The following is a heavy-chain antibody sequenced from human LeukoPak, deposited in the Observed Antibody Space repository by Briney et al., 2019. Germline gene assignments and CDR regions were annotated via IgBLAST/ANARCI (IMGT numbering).Heavy chain of an antibody. CDR1: GYTFTSYD. CDR2: MNPNSGNT. V-gene: IGHV1-8*01. D-gene: IGHD6-19*01. CDR3: ARGGRSCGWYGAHDAFDI. J-gene: IGHJ3*02. Sequence: ASVKVSCKASGYTFTSYDINWVRQATGQGLEWMGWMNPNSGNTGYAQKFQGRVTMTRNTSISTAYMELSSLRSEDTAVYYCARGGRSCGWYGAHDAFDIWGQGTMVTVSS.